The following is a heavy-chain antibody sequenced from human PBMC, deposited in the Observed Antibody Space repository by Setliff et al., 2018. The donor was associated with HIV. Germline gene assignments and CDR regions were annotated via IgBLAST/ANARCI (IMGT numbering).Heavy chain of an antibody. D-gene: IGHD3-10*01. V-gene: IGHV4-31*03. Sequence: SSETLSLTCTVSGDSINTDGLYWTWIRQHPATGLEWIGYIHYNGITYYNPSLESRVSISVDLSKNQFSLKLNSVTVADTAVYYCARTKGGSKHGSFWDSWGRGILVTVSS. J-gene: IGHJ5*02. CDR3: ARTKGGSKHGSFWDS. CDR2: IHYNGIT. CDR1: GDSINTDGLY.